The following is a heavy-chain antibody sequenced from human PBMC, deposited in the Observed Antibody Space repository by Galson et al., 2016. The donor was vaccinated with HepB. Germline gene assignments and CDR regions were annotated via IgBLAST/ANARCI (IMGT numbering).Heavy chain of an antibody. CDR2: INSNSGEA. Sequence: SVKVSCKASGYTYTDYYVHWVRQAPGLGLEWMGRINSNSGEANYAQRLQGRFTMTRDTSISTTYMEMSRLRSDDTAIYYWVRGDVVVVPAEYNWFDPWGQGTRVTVSS. CDR1: GYTYTDYY. V-gene: IGHV1-2*06. J-gene: IGHJ5*02. D-gene: IGHD2-2*01. CDR3: VRGDVVVVPAEYNWFDP.